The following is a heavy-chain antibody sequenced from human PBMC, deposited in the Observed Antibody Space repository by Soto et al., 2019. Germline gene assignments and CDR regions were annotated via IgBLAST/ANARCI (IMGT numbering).Heavy chain of an antibody. CDR2: ISSSSSYT. Sequence: QVQLEESGGGLVKPGGSLRLSYAASGFTLSDYYMSWIRQAPGKGLEWVSYISSSSSYTNYADSVKGRFTISRDNAKNSLYLQMSSLRAEDTAVYYCASAGAWISPPQLNYWGQGTLVTVSS. V-gene: IGHV3-11*06. D-gene: IGHD5-12*01. CDR3: ASAGAWISPPQLNY. CDR1: GFTLSDYY. J-gene: IGHJ4*02.